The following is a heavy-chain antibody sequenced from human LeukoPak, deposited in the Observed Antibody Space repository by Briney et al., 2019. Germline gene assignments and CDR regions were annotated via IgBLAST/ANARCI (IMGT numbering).Heavy chain of an antibody. V-gene: IGHV1-46*01. J-gene: IGHJ4*02. CDR2: INPSGGST. D-gene: IGHD3-22*01. Sequence: ASVKVSCKASGYTFTSYYMHWVRQAPGQGLEWMGIINPSGGSTSYAQKFQGRVTMTRDTSTRTVCMELSSLRSEDTAVYYCARAYSSASSLDYWGQGTLATVSS. CDR1: GYTFTSYY. CDR3: ARAYSSASSLDY.